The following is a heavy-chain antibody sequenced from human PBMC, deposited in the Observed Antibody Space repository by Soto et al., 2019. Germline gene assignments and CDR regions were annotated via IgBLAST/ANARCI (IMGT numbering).Heavy chain of an antibody. D-gene: IGHD6-13*01. V-gene: IGHV3-74*01. CDR2: ISPDGITT. CDR3: AKYSAAGSRYFDY. J-gene: IGHJ4*02. Sequence: GGSLRLSCAASGFTFRNFWMHWVRQAPGKGLVWVSRISPDGITTSYADSVKGRFTISRDNAKSTLFLQMNSLRAEDTAIYYCAKYSAAGSRYFDYWGQGTLVTVSS. CDR1: GFTFRNFW.